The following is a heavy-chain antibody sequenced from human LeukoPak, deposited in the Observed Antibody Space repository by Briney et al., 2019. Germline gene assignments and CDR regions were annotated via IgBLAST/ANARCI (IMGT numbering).Heavy chain of an antibody. J-gene: IGHJ5*02. V-gene: IGHV3-74*01. Sequence: GGSLGPSCAASGFTFSSYWMHWVRQAPGKGLVWVSRINSDGSSTSYADSVKGRFTISRDNAKNTLYLQMNSLRAEDTAVYYCASLDVVVTASGRFDPWGQGTLVTVSS. D-gene: IGHD2-21*02. CDR3: ASLDVVVTASGRFDP. CDR1: GFTFSSYW. CDR2: INSDGSST.